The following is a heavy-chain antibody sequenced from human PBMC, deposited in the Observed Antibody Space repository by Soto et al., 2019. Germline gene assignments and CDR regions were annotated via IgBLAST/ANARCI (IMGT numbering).Heavy chain of an antibody. CDR3: ARRITGRTTGGAFDV. V-gene: IGHV5-51*01. CDR1: GHTVTSYW. CDR2: IYPGDSDT. J-gene: IGHJ3*01. Sequence: GESLKIYCKGSGHTVTSYWIGLVRQMPGKGLEWMGIIYPGDSDTRYSPSFQGQVTISADKSISTAYLQWSSLKASDTAMYYCARRITGRTTGGAFDVWGQGTMVTVSS. D-gene: IGHD3-3*01.